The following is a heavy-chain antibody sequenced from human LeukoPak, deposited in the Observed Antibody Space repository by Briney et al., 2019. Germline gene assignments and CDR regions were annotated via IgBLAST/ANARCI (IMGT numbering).Heavy chain of an antibody. D-gene: IGHD4-11*01. CDR3: ARDLEDYNNYGEMAI. J-gene: IGHJ4*02. CDR2: ISTSSSYK. V-gene: IGHV3-21*01. CDR1: GFTFSSYT. Sequence: GSLRLSCAVSGFTFSSYTMNWVRQAPGKGLEWVSTISTSSSYKYYADSVKGRFTISRDNAKNSLYLQMNSLRAEDTAVYYCARDLEDYNNYGEMAIWGQGALVTVSS.